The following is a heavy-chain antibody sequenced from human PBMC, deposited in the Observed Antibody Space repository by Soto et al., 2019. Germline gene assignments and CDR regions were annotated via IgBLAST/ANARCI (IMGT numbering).Heavy chain of an antibody. D-gene: IGHD3-16*02. V-gene: IGHV3-23*01. Sequence: EVQLLESGGGLVQPGGSLTLSCAASGFNFNIYAMSWVRQALGKGLEWVSSTVKSRFTISRDNSKATLHLQMNSLRVEDTAVYFCVKDYRTTSPAWGQGTLVTVSS. CDR1: GFNFNIYA. J-gene: IGHJ4*02. CDR3: VKDYRTTSPA.